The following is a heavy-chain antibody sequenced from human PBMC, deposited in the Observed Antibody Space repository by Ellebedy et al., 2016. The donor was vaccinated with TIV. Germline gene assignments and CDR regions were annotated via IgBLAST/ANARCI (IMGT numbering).Heavy chain of an antibody. V-gene: IGHV1-46*01. Sequence: ASVKVSXXASEYTSTTYYIHWVRQAPGQGLEWLGVVNPNGAYSSFTQNFRDRVTVTSDTSTSTVYMELSSLRSEDTAVYYCAREPLRGPQQWLVFSSVDYWGQGTLVTVSS. CDR2: VNPNGAYS. J-gene: IGHJ4*02. D-gene: IGHD6-19*01. CDR3: AREPLRGPQQWLVFSSVDY. CDR1: EYTSTTYY.